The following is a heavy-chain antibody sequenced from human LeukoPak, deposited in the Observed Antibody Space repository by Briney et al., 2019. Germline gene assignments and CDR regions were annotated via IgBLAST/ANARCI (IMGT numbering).Heavy chain of an antibody. D-gene: IGHD2-2*03. V-gene: IGHV3-23*01. CDR1: GFSFTTYA. Sequence: QPGGSLRLSCAASGFSFTTYAMSWVRQAPARGLEWVSSIRGGGEKFYADFVRGRFTLSRDDPTNTVYLQLNNLRVEDTAIYYCAKANWISDADAVWWGQGTLVTVSS. CDR3: AKANWISDADAVW. CDR2: IRGGGEK. J-gene: IGHJ4*02.